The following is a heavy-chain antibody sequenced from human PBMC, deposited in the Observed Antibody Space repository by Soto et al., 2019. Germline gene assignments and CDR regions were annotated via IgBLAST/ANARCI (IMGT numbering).Heavy chain of an antibody. CDR1: GYTFTSYA. CDR3: ARGDNHSWYDPPGY. Sequence: QVQLVQSGAEVKKPGASVKVSCKASGYTFTSYAMHWVRQAPGQRLEWMGWLNVGNGNTKYSQKFQGRVTITRDTSASTAYMELSSLRSEDTAVYYCARGDNHSWYDPPGYWGQGTLVTVSS. CDR2: LNVGNGNT. J-gene: IGHJ4*02. D-gene: IGHD6-13*01. V-gene: IGHV1-3*01.